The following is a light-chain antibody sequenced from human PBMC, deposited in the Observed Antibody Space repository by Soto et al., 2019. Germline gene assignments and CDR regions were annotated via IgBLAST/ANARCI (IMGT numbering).Light chain of an antibody. CDR2: DVS. J-gene: IGLJ1*01. CDR3: SSYTSSSTLYV. Sequence: QSVLTRPASVSAAPGQAITISCTGTSSDVGGYNYVSWYQQHPGKAPKLMIYDVSNRPSGVSNRFSGSKSGNTASLTISGLQAEDEADYYCSSYTSSSTLYVFGTGTKVTVL. V-gene: IGLV2-14*01. CDR1: SSDVGGYNY.